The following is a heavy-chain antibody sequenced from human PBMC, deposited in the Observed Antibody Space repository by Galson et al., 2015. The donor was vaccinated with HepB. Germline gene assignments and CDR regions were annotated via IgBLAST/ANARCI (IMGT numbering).Heavy chain of an antibody. Sequence: SVKVSCKASGYTFTSYGISWVRQAPGQGLEWMGWISAYNGNTNYAQKLQGRVTMTTDTSTSTAYMELRSLRSDDTAVYYCARDSRAGRWLQFHAPFDYWGRGTLVTVSS. CDR3: ARDSRAGRWLQFHAPFDY. D-gene: IGHD5-24*01. CDR2: ISAYNGNT. CDR1: GYTFTSYG. J-gene: IGHJ4*02. V-gene: IGHV1-18*01.